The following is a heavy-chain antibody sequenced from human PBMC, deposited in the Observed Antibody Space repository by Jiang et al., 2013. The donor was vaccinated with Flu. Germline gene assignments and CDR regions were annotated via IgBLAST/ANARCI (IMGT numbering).Heavy chain of an antibody. CDR3: SPLPLFYYDYVWGSLPNWFDP. J-gene: IGHJ5*02. D-gene: IGHD3-16*01. Sequence: SAISGSGGSTYYADSVKGRFTXSRDNSKNTLYLQMNSLRAEDTAVYYCSPLPLFYYDYVWGSLPNWFDPWGQGTLVTVSS. V-gene: IGHV3-23*01. CDR2: ISGSGGST.